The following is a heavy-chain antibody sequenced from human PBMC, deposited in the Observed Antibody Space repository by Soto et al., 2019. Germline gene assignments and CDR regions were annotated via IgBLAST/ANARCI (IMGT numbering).Heavy chain of an antibody. CDR3: ARMDGDYNYYGLDV. V-gene: IGHV2-26*01. Sequence: GSGPTLVNPTETLTLTCSVSGFSLTNGRMGVSWIRQPPGKALEWLAHFFSDAERSYSTSMQSRLNMYKDSSGSQVVLTTTNMAPADTATYFCARMDGDYNYYGLDVWGHGIAVTVSS. D-gene: IGHD4-17*01. J-gene: IGHJ6*02. CDR1: GFSLTNGRMG. CDR2: FFSDAER.